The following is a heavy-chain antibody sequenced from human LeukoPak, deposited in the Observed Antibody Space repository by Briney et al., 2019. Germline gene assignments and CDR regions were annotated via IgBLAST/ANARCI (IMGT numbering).Heavy chain of an antibody. CDR1: GGSFSGYY. J-gene: IGHJ4*02. V-gene: IGHV4-34*01. CDR3: ARGPNASYYDSSGYPDFDY. Sequence: PSETLSLTCAVYGGSFSGYYWSWIRQPPGKGLEWIGEINHSGNTNYNPSLKSRVTISVDTSKNQFSLKLSSVTAADTAVYYCARGPNASYYDSSGYPDFDYWGQGTLVTVSS. D-gene: IGHD3-22*01. CDR2: INHSGNT.